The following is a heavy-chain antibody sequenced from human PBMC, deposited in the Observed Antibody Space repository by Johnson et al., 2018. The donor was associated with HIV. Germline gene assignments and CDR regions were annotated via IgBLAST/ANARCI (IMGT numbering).Heavy chain of an antibody. Sequence: VQLVESGGGLVQPGGSLRLSCAASGFTFSSYAMSWVRQAPGKGLEWVSAISGSGGSTYYADSVKGRFTISRDNSKNTLHLQMNSLRTEDTAVYSCARDGYCSSSSCYHDAFDLWGQGTMVTVSS. V-gene: IGHV3-23*04. CDR2: ISGSGGST. J-gene: IGHJ3*01. D-gene: IGHD2-2*03. CDR3: ARDGYCSSSSCYHDAFDL. CDR1: GFTFSSYA.